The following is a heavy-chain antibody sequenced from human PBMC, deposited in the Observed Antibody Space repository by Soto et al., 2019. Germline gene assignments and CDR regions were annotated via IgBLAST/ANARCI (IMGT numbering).Heavy chain of an antibody. Sequence: TLSLTCTVSGGSISSCGYYWSWIRQHPGKGLEWIGSIYYSGSAYNNPSLRSRVTISVDTSKNQFSLKLSSVTAADTAVYYCARYYYGSSGYFDYWGQGTLVTVSS. CDR2: IYYSGSA. CDR1: GGSISSCGYY. V-gene: IGHV4-31*03. D-gene: IGHD3-22*01. CDR3: ARYYYGSSGYFDY. J-gene: IGHJ4*02.